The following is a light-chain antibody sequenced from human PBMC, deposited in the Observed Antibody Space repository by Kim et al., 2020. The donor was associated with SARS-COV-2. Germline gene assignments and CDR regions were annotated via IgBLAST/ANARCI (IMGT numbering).Light chain of an antibody. V-gene: IGKV3-11*01. Sequence: PGDRATLPCRASQNIDTYLAWYQQRPGQAPRLLVYDASNRATGVPDRFSGSGSGTDFTLTISSLEPEDFSMYYCQQRNSWPPAVTFGGGTKVDIK. J-gene: IGKJ4*01. CDR2: DAS. CDR1: QNIDTY. CDR3: QQRNSWPPAVT.